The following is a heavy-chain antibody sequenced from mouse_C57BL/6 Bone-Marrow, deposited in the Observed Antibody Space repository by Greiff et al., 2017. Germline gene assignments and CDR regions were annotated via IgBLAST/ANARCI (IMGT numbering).Heavy chain of an antibody. V-gene: IGHV3-6*01. CDR2: ISYDGSN. CDR1: GYSITSGYY. J-gene: IGHJ3*01. D-gene: IGHD2-1*01. CDR3: ANYYAPFAY. Sequence: ESGPGLVKPSQSLSLTCSVTGYSITSGYYWNWIRQFPGNKLEWMGYISYDGSNNYNPSLKNRISITRDTSKNQFFLKLNSVTTEDTATYYCANYYAPFAYWGQGTLVTVSA.